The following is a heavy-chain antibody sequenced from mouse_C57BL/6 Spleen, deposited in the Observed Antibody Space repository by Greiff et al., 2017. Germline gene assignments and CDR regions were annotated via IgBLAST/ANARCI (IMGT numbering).Heavy chain of an antibody. V-gene: IGHV5-17*01. CDR2: ISRGSSTI. CDR3: ARPASYWYFDG. J-gene: IGHJ1*03. D-gene: IGHD6-1*01. CDR1: GFTFSDSG. Sequence: EVQLQESGGGLVKPGGSLKLSCAASGFTFSDSGMHWVRRAPEQGLEWVAYISRGSSTIYYADTMKGRFTISRDTAKNTLFLQMTRLRSEDTAMFYCARPASYWYFDGWGTGTTVTVSS.